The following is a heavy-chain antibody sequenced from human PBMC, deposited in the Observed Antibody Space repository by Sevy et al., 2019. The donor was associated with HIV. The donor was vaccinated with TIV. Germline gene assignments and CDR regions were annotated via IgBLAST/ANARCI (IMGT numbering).Heavy chain of an antibody. CDR2: IWYDGSNK. V-gene: IGHV3-33*01. CDR1: GFTFSSYG. J-gene: IGHJ4*02. D-gene: IGHD2-15*01. CDR3: AREGCSGGSCYDFDY. Sequence: GGSLRLSCAASGFTFSSYGMHWVRQAPGKGLEWVAVIWYDGSNKYYADSVKGRFTISRDNSKNTLYRQMNSLRAEDTAVYYCAREGCSGGSCYDFDYWGQGTLVTVSS.